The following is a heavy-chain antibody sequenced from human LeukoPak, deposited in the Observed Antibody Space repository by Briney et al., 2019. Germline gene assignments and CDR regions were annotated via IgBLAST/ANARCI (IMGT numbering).Heavy chain of an antibody. Sequence: AGGSLRLSCAASGFTVSIHYMSWVRQAPGKGLEWVSVIYSGGSTYYAGSVKGRFTISRDNSKNTLYLQMNSLRAEDTAVYYCARMGSTVGPLWGQGTLVTVSS. J-gene: IGHJ4*02. CDR3: ARMGSTVGPL. D-gene: IGHD4-23*01. V-gene: IGHV3-53*01. CDR1: GFTVSIHY. CDR2: IYSGGST.